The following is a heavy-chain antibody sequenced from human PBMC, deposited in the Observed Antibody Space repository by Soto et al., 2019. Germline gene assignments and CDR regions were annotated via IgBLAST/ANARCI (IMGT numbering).Heavy chain of an antibody. D-gene: IGHD2-2*01. J-gene: IGHJ6*02. CDR2: IYYSGST. CDR1: GGSISSYY. V-gene: IGHV4-59*01. CDR3: AGRYCSSTSCQNREDDYYYYGMDV. Sequence: PSETLSLTCTVSGGSISSYYWSWIRQPPGKGLEWIGYIYYSGSTNYNPALKSRVTISGDTSKNQFSLKLSAVTAADTAVYYCAGRYCSSTSCQNREDDYYYYGMDVWGQGTTVTVSS.